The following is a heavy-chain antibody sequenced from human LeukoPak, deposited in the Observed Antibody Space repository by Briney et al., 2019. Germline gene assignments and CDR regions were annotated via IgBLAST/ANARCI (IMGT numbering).Heavy chain of an antibody. CDR2: ISAYNGNT. J-gene: IGHJ4*02. CDR3: ARTEKWFGEPFY. D-gene: IGHD3-10*01. Sequence: GASVKVSCKASGYTFTSYGISWVRQAPGQGLEWMGCISAYNGNTNYAQKLQGRVTMTTDTSTSTGYLELWSLRSDDTAVYYCARTEKWFGEPFYWGQGTLGTVSS. V-gene: IGHV1-18*04. CDR1: GYTFTSYG.